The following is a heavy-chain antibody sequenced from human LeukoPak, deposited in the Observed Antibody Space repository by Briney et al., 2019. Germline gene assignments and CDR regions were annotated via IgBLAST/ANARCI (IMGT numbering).Heavy chain of an antibody. Sequence: GGSLRLSCAASGLTVSSNYMSWVRQAPGKGLEWVSVIYSGGSTYYADSVKGRSTISRDNSKNTLYLQMNTLRAEDTAVYYCARVLWELLGRGGSYYFDYWGQGALVTVSS. CDR2: IYSGGST. CDR1: GLTVSSNY. J-gene: IGHJ4*02. D-gene: IGHD1-26*01. V-gene: IGHV3-53*01. CDR3: ARVLWELLGRGGSYYFDY.